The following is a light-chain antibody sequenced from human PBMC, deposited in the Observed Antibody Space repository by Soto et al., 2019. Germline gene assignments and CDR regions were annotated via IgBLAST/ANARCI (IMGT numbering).Light chain of an antibody. CDR3: QHYNNWPWT. Sequence: ERVRTQSPATLSVCPGERATLLCRASQSVDINLAWYQKKAGQAPRLLIYGAYTRATAITARFSGSGSGTEFTLTISSLQSEDFAVYFCQHYNNWPWTVGPGTQVEIK. CDR2: GAY. J-gene: IGKJ1*01. V-gene: IGKV3-15*01. CDR1: QSVDIN.